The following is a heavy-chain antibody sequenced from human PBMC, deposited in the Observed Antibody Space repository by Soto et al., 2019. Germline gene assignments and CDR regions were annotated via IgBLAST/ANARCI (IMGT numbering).Heavy chain of an antibody. CDR1: GYTFTGYY. J-gene: IGHJ1*01. CDR3: ATHSVYSSGWNNSPGAANEYLHH. D-gene: IGHD6-19*01. V-gene: IGHV1-2*04. CDR2: INPNSGGT. Sequence: ASVKVSCKASGYTFTGYYMHWVRQAPGQGLERMGWINPNSGGTNYAQKFQGWVAMTRDTSISTAYMELSRLRSDDTAVYYCATHSVYSSGWNNSPGAANEYLHHWG.